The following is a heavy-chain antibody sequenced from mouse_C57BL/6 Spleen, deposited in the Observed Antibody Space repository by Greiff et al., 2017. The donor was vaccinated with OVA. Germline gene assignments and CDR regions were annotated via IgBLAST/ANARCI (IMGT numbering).Heavy chain of an antibody. D-gene: IGHD3-1*01. CDR2: IYPGDGDT. J-gene: IGHJ2*01. Sequence: VQLQQSGPELVKPGASVKISCKASGYAFSSSWMNWVKQRPGKGLGWIGRIYPGDGDTNYNGKFKGKATLTADKSSSTAYMQLSSLTSEDSAVYFCAREGLPFDYWGQGTTLTVSS. CDR3: AREGLPFDY. V-gene: IGHV1-82*01. CDR1: GYAFSSSW.